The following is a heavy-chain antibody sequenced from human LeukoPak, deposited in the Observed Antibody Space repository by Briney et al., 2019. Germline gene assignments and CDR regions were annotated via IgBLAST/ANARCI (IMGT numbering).Heavy chain of an antibody. CDR1: GFTVSSNY. J-gene: IGHJ4*02. Sequence: GGSLRLSCAASGFTVSSNYMSWVRQAPGKGLGWVSVIYSGGSTYYADSVKGRFTTSRDNSKNTLYLQMNSLRAEDTAVYYCARGQGYYDSSGYYEDYWGQGTLVTVSS. D-gene: IGHD3-22*01. CDR2: IYSGGST. V-gene: IGHV3-53*01. CDR3: ARGQGYYDSSGYYEDY.